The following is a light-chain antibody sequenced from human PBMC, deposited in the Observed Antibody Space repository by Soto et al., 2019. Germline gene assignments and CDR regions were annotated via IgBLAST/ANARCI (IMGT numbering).Light chain of an antibody. V-gene: IGLV2-14*01. Sequence: QSVLTQPASVSGSPGQSITISCTGTSSDVGGYNYVSWYQQHPGKAPKLMIYDVSNRPSGVSNRFSGSKSGNTASLTISGLQAEHEADYYCSSYTSSSTFWVFGGGTKLTVL. CDR2: DVS. CDR1: SSDVGGYNY. J-gene: IGLJ3*02. CDR3: SSYTSSSTFWV.